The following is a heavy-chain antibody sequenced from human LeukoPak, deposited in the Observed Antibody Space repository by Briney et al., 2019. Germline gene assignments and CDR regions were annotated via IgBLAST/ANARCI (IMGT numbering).Heavy chain of an antibody. J-gene: IGHJ4*02. D-gene: IGHD2-15*01. CDR3: ARDPRTGYCSGGSCLGHYFDY. CDR2: ISYDGSNK. CDR1: GFTFSSYA. Sequence: RSLRLSCAASGFTFSSYAMHWVRQAPGKGLEWVAVISYDGSNKYSADSVKGRFTISRDNSKNTLYLQMNSLRPEDTAVYYCARDPRTGYCSGGSCLGHYFDYWGQGTLVTVSS. V-gene: IGHV3-30-3*01.